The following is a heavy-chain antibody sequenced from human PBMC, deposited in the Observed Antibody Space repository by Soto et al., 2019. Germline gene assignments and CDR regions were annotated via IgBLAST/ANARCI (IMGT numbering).Heavy chain of an antibody. Sequence: SETLSPTCTVPGGSISSSSYYWGWIRQPPGKGLEWIGSIYYSGSTYYTPSLNSRVTISVDTSKNQFSLKLSSVTAADTAVYYCASGPTPLDIVVVVAAPPDWFDPWGQGTLVTAPQ. CDR2: IYYSGST. D-gene: IGHD2-15*01. CDR1: GGSISSSSYY. J-gene: IGHJ5*02. CDR3: ASGPTPLDIVVVVAAPPDWFDP. V-gene: IGHV4-39*01.